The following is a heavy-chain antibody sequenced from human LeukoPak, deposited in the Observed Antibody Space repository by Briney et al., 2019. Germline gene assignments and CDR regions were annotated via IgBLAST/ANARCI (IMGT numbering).Heavy chain of an antibody. V-gene: IGHV3-23*01. CDR3: AKETRGSYSDY. CDR1: GFTFTRYA. J-gene: IGHJ4*02. Sequence: GGSLRLSRAASGFTFTRYAMTWVRQAPGKGLEWVSTISDTGGFTFYADSVKGRFTISRDNSKNTVYLQMNSLRAEDTAVYYCAKETRGSYSDYWGQGTLVTVSS. CDR2: ISDTGGFT. D-gene: IGHD1-26*01.